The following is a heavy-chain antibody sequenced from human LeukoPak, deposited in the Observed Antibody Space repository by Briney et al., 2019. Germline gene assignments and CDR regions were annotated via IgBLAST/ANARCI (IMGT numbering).Heavy chain of an antibody. V-gene: IGHV3-11*04. D-gene: IGHD2-2*02. CDR3: ARRRALYDY. J-gene: IGHJ4*02. CDR1: GFTFSDYY. CDR2: ISSSGRSR. Sequence: PGGSLRLSCAASGFTFSDYYMSWIRQAPGKGLEWVSYISSSGRSRYYADSVKGRFTISRDNAKNSLHLQMNSLRAEDTAVYYCARRRALYDYWGQGTLVTVSS.